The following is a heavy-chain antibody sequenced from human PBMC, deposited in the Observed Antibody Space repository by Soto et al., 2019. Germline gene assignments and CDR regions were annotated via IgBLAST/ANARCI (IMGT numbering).Heavy chain of an antibody. J-gene: IGHJ4*02. CDR3: ARAAMGGSSWPFDY. CDR2: IHYSGNT. Sequence: SETLSLTCTVSGGSISSSSYHWGWIRQPPGKGLEWIGSIHYSGNTYYNPSLKSRVSMSVDTSKNQFSLNLSSVTAADTAVYYCARAAMGGSSWPFDYWGQGTLVTVSS. V-gene: IGHV4-39*07. CDR1: GGSISSSSYH. D-gene: IGHD6-13*01.